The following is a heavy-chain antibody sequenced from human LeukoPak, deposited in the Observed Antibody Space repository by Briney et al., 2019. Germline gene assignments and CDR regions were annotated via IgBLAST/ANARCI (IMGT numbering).Heavy chain of an antibody. V-gene: IGHV1-2*02. J-gene: IGHJ5*02. CDR3: ARDSSVYNWNDVGEDWFDP. Sequence: GASVKVSCKASGYTFTGYYMHWVRQAPGQGLEWMGWINPNSGGTNYAQKFQGRVTMTRDTSTSTVYMELSSLRSEDTAVYYCARDSSVYNWNDVGEDWFDPWGQGTLVTVSS. CDR2: INPNSGGT. CDR1: GYTFTGYY. D-gene: IGHD1-1*01.